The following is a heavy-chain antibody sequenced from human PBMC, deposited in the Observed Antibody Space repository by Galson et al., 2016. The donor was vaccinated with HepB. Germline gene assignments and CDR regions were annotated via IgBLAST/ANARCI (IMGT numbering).Heavy chain of an antibody. Sequence: QSGAEVKKAGESLKISCKAFGYTFTDHWIGWVRQMPGKGLEWMGIVYPADSDTIYSPSFQGQVTISADKSISTADVQWSSLKAPYTAIYYCARRAPSPVANVLDVCGHGPKVTVSS. J-gene: IGHJ6*02. V-gene: IGHV5-51*01. CDR1: GYTFTDHW. CDR3: ARRAPSPVANVLDV. CDR2: VYPADSDT. D-gene: IGHD2-15*01.